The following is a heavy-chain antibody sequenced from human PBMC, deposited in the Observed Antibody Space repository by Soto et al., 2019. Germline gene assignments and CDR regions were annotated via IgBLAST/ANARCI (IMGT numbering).Heavy chain of an antibody. D-gene: IGHD3-16*01. CDR1: GFTFSSYW. Sequence: EVQLVESGGGLVQPGGSLRLSCAASGFTFSSYWMSWVRQAPGKGLEWVANIKQDGGEKYYVDSVKGRFTISRDNAKNSLYLQMNSLRAEDTAVYYCARVEYDYVWGSAYDYWGQGTLVTVSS. CDR2: IKQDGGEK. V-gene: IGHV3-7*05. CDR3: ARVEYDYVWGSAYDY. J-gene: IGHJ4*02.